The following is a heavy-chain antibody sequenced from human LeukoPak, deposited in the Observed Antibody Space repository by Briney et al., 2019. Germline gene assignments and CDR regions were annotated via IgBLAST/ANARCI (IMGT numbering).Heavy chain of an antibody. Sequence: GGSLRLSCAVCGFTVSSYNMNWVRQAPGKGLEWVSYIGSAGSTKFYADSVKGRFTVSRDNAKNSLFLQMNSLRAEDTAVYYCARDRYSINLYMTCDYWGQGALVTVSS. D-gene: IGHD6-13*01. CDR3: ARDRYSINLYMTCDY. J-gene: IGHJ4*02. V-gene: IGHV3-48*01. CDR1: GFTVSSYN. CDR2: IGSAGSTK.